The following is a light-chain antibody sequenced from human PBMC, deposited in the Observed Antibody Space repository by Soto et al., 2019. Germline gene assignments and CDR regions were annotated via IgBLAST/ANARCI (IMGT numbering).Light chain of an antibody. J-gene: IGKJ2*01. CDR3: QQYGSSGYT. Sequence: EIVLTQSPGTLSFSPGERATLSCTASQSGSTSYLAWYQQKPGQAPRLLIYGASSRATGIPARCSGSGSGTHFPLSVSRLEAEAYAVYYCQQYGSSGYTFGQGPQLEI. CDR2: GAS. CDR1: QSGSTSY. V-gene: IGKV3-20*01.